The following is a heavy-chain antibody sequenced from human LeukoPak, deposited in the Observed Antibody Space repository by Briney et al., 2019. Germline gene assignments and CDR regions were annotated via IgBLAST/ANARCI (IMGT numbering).Heavy chain of an antibody. CDR1: GFTFSDYY. J-gene: IGHJ6*03. D-gene: IGHD3-22*01. CDR3: ARDEYYYDSGGYYRYYYYYSMDV. V-gene: IGHV3-11*04. Sequence: GGSLRLSCAASGFTFSDYYMSWIRQAPGKGLEWVSYISSSGSTIYYADSVKGRFTISRDNAKNSLYLQMNSLRAEDTAVYYCARDEYYYDSGGYYRYYYYYSMDVWGKGTTVTVSS. CDR2: ISSSGSTI.